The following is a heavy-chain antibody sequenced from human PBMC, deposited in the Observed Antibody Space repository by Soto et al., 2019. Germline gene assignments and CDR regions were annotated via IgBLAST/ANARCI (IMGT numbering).Heavy chain of an antibody. CDR1: GFTFSSYG. CDR2: ISYDGSNK. V-gene: IGHV3-30*18. Sequence: GGSLRLSCAASGFTFSSYGMHWVRQAPGKGLEWVAVISYDGSNKYYADSVKGRFTISRDNSKNTLYLQMNSLRAEDTAVYYCAKDQRYSSSWYDHIYYYYGMDVWGQGTTVTVSS. J-gene: IGHJ6*02. D-gene: IGHD6-13*01. CDR3: AKDQRYSSSWYDHIYYYYGMDV.